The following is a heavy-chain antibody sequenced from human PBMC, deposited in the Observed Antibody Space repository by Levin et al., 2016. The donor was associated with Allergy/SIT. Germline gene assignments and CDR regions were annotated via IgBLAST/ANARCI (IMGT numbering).Heavy chain of an antibody. D-gene: IGHD2-15*01. CDR1: GFTFSNVW. CDR3: ATISGGTNGEVGFDP. Sequence: GESLKISCTASGFTFSNVWMTWVRQAPGKGLEWVGRIKDKFHGGTTDYAAPVKGRFTVSRDDSKSTLYLQMDSLKSEDTGVYYCATISGGTNGEVGFDPWGQGTLVTVSS. CDR2: IKDKFHGGTT. V-gene: IGHV3-15*01. J-gene: IGHJ5*02.